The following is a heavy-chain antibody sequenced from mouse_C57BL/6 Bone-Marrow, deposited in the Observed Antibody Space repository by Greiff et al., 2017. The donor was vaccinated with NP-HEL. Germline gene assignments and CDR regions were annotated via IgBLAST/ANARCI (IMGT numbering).Heavy chain of an antibody. V-gene: IGHV1-26*01. D-gene: IGHD1-1*02. CDR3: ARRRWDY. Sequence: EVQLQQSGPELVKPGASVKISCKASGYTFTDYYMNWVKQSHGKSLEWIGDINPNNGGTSYNQKFKGKATLTVDKSSSTAYMELRSLTSEDSAVYYCARRRWDYWGQGTTLTVSS. CDR2: INPNNGGT. J-gene: IGHJ2*01. CDR1: GYTFTDYY.